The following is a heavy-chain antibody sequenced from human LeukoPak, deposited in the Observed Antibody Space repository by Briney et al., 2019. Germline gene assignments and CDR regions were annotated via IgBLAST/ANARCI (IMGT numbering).Heavy chain of an antibody. Sequence: ASVKVSCKASGYTFTSYDINWVRQATGQGLEWMGWMNPNSGNTGYAQKFQGRVTVTRNTSISTAYMELSSLRSEDTAVYYCAGARSWSRHNWFDPWGQGTLVTVSS. V-gene: IGHV1-8*01. D-gene: IGHD2-15*01. CDR1: GYTFTSYD. CDR2: MNPNSGNT. J-gene: IGHJ5*02. CDR3: AGARSWSRHNWFDP.